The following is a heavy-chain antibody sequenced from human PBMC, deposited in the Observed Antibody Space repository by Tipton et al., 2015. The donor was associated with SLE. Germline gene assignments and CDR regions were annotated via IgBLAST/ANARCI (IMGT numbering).Heavy chain of an antibody. D-gene: IGHD5-18*01. CDR3: ARVDTVFAPDGPQSLLAESFRP. CDR2: IYSDGGT. J-gene: IGHJ1*01. Sequence: TLSLTCTVSGGSLKNYYWSWIRQPPGKGLEWIGYIYSDGGTNFNPSLKSRIAMSVDTSKNQFSLNLSSVTAADTALYFCARVDTVFAPDGPQSLLAESFRPWGPGALVIVSS. CDR1: GGSLKNYY. V-gene: IGHV4-59*01.